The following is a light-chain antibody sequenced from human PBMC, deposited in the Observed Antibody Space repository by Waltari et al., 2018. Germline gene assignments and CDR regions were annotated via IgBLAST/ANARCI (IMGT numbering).Light chain of an antibody. V-gene: IGLV1-44*01. CDR3: ASWDDSLAAYV. Sequence: QSVLTQPPSASGTPGQRVTISCSGGASNIGSNAVNWYQHLPGAAPKLVILNNSQRPPGIPDRFSGSPSGASASLAISGLQSDDEADYYCASWDDSLAAYVFGGGTKVTV. J-gene: IGLJ1*01. CDR1: ASNIGSNA. CDR2: NNS.